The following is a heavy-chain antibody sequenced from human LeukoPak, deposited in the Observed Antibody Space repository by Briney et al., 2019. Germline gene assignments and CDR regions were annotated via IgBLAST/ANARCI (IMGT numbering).Heavy chain of an antibody. J-gene: IGHJ6*03. V-gene: IGHV1-18*01. CDR3: ARAPNDYGGNTNYYYYYYMDV. CDR2: ISAYNGNT. CDR1: GYTFTSYG. D-gene: IGHD4-23*01. Sequence: ASVKVSCKASGYTFTSYGISWVRQAPGQGLEWMGWISAYNGNTNYAQKLQGRVTMTTDTSTSTAYMELRSLRSDDTAVYYCARAPNDYGGNTNYYYYYYMDVWGKGTTVTVSS.